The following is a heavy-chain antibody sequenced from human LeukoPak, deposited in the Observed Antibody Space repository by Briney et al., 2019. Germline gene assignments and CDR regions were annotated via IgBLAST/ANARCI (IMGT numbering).Heavy chain of an antibody. D-gene: IGHD5-24*01. CDR1: GFTFSDYY. Sequence: PGGSLRLSCAASGFTFSDYYMSWIRQAPGKGLEWVSYISSSGSTIYYADSVKGRFTISRDNAKNSLDLHLNSLRAEDTAVYYCAREDGYSDSSEFDYWGQGTLLLVSS. J-gene: IGHJ4*02. CDR2: ISSSGSTI. CDR3: AREDGYSDSSEFDY. V-gene: IGHV3-11*04.